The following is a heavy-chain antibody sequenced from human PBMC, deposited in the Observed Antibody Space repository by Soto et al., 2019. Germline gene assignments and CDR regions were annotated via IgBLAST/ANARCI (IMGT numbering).Heavy chain of an antibody. CDR1: GGSISSGGYS. CDR2: IYHSGST. Sequence: QLQLQESGSGLVKPSQTLSLTCAVSGGSISSGGYSWSWIRQPPGKGLEWIGYIYHSGSTYYNPYLKSLVTISVDRSKNQFSLKLSSVTAADTAVYYCARGTDYDTPSLYLEYWGQGTLVTVSS. V-gene: IGHV4-30-2*01. D-gene: IGHD3-9*01. CDR3: ARGTDYDTPSLYLEY. J-gene: IGHJ4*02.